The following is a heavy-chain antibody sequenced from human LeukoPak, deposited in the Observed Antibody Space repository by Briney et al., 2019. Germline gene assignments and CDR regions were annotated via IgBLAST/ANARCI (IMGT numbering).Heavy chain of an antibody. J-gene: IGHJ5*02. CDR1: GYTFTGYY. Sequence: GAAVKVSCKASGYTFTGYYMHWVRQAPVQGLEWMGWINPNSGGTNYAQKFQGRVTMTRDTSISTAYMELSRLRSEDTAVYYCARALSGSYHNWFDPWGQGTLVTVSS. V-gene: IGHV1-2*02. CDR2: INPNSGGT. CDR3: ARALSGSYHNWFDP. D-gene: IGHD1-26*01.